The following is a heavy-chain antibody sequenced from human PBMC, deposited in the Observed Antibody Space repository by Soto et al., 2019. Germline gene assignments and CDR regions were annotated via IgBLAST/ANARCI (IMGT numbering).Heavy chain of an antibody. V-gene: IGHV4-34*01. Sequence: SETLSRTCAVYGGSFSGYYWSWIRQPPGKGLEWIGEINHSGSTNYNPSLKSRVTISVDTSKNQFSLKLSSVTAADTAVYYCARATVVAATPLYYYYGMDVWGQGTTVTVSS. CDR2: INHSGST. CDR1: GGSFSGYY. J-gene: IGHJ6*02. D-gene: IGHD2-15*01. CDR3: ARATVVAATPLYYYYGMDV.